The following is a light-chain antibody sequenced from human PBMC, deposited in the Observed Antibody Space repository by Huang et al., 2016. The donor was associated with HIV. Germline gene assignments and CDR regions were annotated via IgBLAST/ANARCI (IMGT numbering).Light chain of an antibody. J-gene: IGKJ4*01. CDR1: RSVSTN. CDR3: HQYNNWLLS. V-gene: IGKV3-15*01. CDR2: GSS. Sequence: EILMTQSPATLSVSPVERVTLSCRANRSVSTNLAWYQQRPGQAPRLLIYGSSTRAPGIPARFSGSGSGTDFSLTISSLQSEDFALYYCHQYNNWLLSFGGGTRVDI.